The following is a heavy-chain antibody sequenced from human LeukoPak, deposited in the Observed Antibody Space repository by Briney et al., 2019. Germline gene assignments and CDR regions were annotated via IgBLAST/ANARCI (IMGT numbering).Heavy chain of an antibody. CDR3: ATHITGYSSSWLNFDY. J-gene: IGHJ4*02. V-gene: IGHV1-24*01. CDR1: GYTLTELS. Sequence: ASVKVSCKVSGYTLTELSMYWVRQAPGKGLEWMGGFDPEDGETIYAQKFQGRVTMTEDTSTDTAYMELSSLRSEDTAVYYCATHITGYSSSWLNFDYWGQGNLVTVSS. D-gene: IGHD6-13*01. CDR2: FDPEDGET.